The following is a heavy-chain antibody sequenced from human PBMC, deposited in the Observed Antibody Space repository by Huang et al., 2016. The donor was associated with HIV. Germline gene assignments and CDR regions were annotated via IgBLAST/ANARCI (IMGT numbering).Heavy chain of an antibody. Sequence: EVQLVESGGGLVQPGGSLRLSCAASGFSISSYWMHWVRQAPGKGLVWVSLIKSDGSSTSYADSVKGRFTISRDNAKNTLYLQMNSLRAEDTAVYYCARDPRIQSWLNFFDYWGQGTLVSVSS. CDR2: IKSDGSST. J-gene: IGHJ4*02. V-gene: IGHV3-74*01. D-gene: IGHD3-22*01. CDR1: GFSISSYW. CDR3: ARDPRIQSWLNFFDY.